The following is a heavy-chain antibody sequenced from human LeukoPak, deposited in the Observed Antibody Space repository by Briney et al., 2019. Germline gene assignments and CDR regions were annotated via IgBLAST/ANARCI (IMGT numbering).Heavy chain of an antibody. J-gene: IGHJ6*03. D-gene: IGHD3-10*01. CDR3: ARLNYGRRDYYYYYYMDV. V-gene: IGHV4-61*08. Sequence: PSETLSLTCAVSGGSLSSGGYSWSWIRQPPGKCLEWIAYIYSSGSTNYNPSLKSRVTRSVDTSKNQFSLKLSSVTAADSAVYYCARLNYGRRDYYYYYYMDVWGKGTTVTVSS. CDR1: GGSLSSGGYS. CDR2: IYSSGST.